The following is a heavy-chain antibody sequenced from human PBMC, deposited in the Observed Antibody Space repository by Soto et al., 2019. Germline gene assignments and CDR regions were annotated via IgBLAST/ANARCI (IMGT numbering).Heavy chain of an antibody. CDR2: IIPVLATT. CDR3: ACNWGNSLKNWLAP. CDR1: TGTFPHYA. D-gene: IGHD7-27*01. Sequence: SVKVSCKASTGTFPHYALSWVRQAPGQGLEWMGGIIPVLATTTYAQKFQGRVSITADESTSTAYMELSSLRSEDTAVYYCACNWGNSLKNWLAPWGQGTLVTVSS. V-gene: IGHV1-69*13. J-gene: IGHJ5*02.